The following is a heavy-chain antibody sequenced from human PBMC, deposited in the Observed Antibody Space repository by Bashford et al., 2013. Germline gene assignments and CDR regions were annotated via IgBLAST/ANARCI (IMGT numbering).Heavy chain of an antibody. Sequence: ASVKVSCKASGYTFSDYYLHWVRQAPGQGLEWMGWINPNGGGTNYAHKFQGRVTVTSDTSTSTVYMDLTSLRSEDTAVYYCARGHGSGSYGVFDYVGPGNPGHRLL. D-gene: IGHD3-10*01. V-gene: IGHV1-2*07. CDR2: INPNGGGT. J-gene: IGHJ4*02. CDR3: ARGHGSGSYGVFDY. CDR1: GYTFSDYY.